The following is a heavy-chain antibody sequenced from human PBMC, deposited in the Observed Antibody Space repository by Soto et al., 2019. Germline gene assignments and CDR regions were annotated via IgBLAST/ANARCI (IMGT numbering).Heavy chain of an antibody. V-gene: IGHV3-23*01. CDR3: AKDVRGGSWWGGDY. D-gene: IGHD6-13*01. J-gene: IGHJ4*02. Sequence: EVQLLESGGDLVQPGGSLRLSCAASGFTFSSNDMSWVRQAPGKGLEWVSTISASGGSTYYADSVKGRFSISRDTSKNTLYLQMTSLGAGDTAVYYWAKDVRGGSWWGGDYWGQGTLVTVSS. CDR1: GFTFSSND. CDR2: ISASGGST.